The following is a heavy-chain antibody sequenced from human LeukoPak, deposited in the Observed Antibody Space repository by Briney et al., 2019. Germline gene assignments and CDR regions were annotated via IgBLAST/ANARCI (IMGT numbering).Heavy chain of an antibody. D-gene: IGHD5-18*01. CDR1: GGPFSGYY. V-gene: IGHV4-34*01. Sequence: SETLSLTCAVYGGPFSGYYWSWIRQPPGKGLEWIGEINHSGSTNYNPSLKSRVTISVDTSKNQFSLKLSSVTAADTAVYYCARQSGYSYGVPYWGQGTLVTVSS. CDR2: INHSGST. J-gene: IGHJ4*02. CDR3: ARQSGYSYGVPY.